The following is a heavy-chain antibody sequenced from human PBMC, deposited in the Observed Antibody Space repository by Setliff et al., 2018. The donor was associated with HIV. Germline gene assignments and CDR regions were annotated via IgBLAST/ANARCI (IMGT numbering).Heavy chain of an antibody. CDR2: INYSGST. V-gene: IGHV4-31*11. D-gene: IGHD1-1*01. CDR1: GGSISSGGSY. Sequence: SETLSLTCAVSGGSISSGGSYWSWIRQHPGKGLEWIGYINYSGSTYYNPSLKSRVTFSVDTSKNQFSLKLSSVTAADTAVYYCAREERREAFDIWGQGTMVTVSS. CDR3: AREERREAFDI. J-gene: IGHJ3*02.